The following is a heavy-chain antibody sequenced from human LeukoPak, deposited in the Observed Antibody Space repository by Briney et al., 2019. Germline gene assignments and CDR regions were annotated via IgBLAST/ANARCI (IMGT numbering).Heavy chain of an antibody. V-gene: IGHV3-23*01. J-gene: IGHJ4*02. Sequence: GGSLRLSCAASGFTFSNDAMNWVRQAPGKGLEWVSLISGSTGSTYYADSVKGRFTISRDNSKNTLYLQMNSLRAEDTGVYYCAKGTYSYGSGSYYTEAFGENWGQGTLVTVSS. D-gene: IGHD3-10*01. CDR2: ISGSTGST. CDR1: GFTFSNDA. CDR3: AKGTYSYGSGSYYTEAFGEN.